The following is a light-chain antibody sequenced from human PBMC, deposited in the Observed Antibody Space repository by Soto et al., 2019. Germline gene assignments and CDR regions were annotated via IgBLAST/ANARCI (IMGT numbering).Light chain of an antibody. V-gene: IGKV1-5*01. CDR3: QPYNNY. CDR2: DAS. J-gene: IGKJ2*01. CDR1: QSISSW. Sequence: DIQMTQSPSPLSASVGGRVTITCRASQSISSWLAWYQQKPGKALKLLIYDASSLESGVPTRFSGSGSGTEFTLTISSLHPDAFATYYCQPYNNYFGQGTKGDIK.